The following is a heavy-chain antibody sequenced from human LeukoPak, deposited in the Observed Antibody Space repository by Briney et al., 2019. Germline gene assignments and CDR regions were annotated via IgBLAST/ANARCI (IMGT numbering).Heavy chain of an antibody. J-gene: IGHJ5*02. D-gene: IGHD3-10*01. V-gene: IGHV1-69*08. Sequence: VKVSCKASGGSFSSNPIAWVRQAPGQGLEWMGRIIPVLDTANYAQKFQGRVTIIADKSTSTSYMELSSLRSDDTAVYYCARVAFVSSSYYYPWGQGTLVTVSS. CDR1: GGSFSSNP. CDR2: IIPVLDTA. CDR3: ARVAFVSSSYYYP.